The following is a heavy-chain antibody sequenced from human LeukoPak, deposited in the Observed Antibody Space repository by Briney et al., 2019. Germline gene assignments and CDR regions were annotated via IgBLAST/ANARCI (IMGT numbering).Heavy chain of an antibody. CDR2: ISWNSGNI. CDR3: AKDILWFGELLATYFDY. CDR1: GFTFDDYA. Sequence: GGSLRLSCAASGFTFDDYAMHWVRQAPGKGLEWVSGISWNSGNIGYADSVKGRFTISRDNAKNSLYLQMNSLRAEDTALYYCAKDILWFGELLATYFDYWGQGTLVTVSS. V-gene: IGHV3-9*01. J-gene: IGHJ4*02. D-gene: IGHD3-10*01.